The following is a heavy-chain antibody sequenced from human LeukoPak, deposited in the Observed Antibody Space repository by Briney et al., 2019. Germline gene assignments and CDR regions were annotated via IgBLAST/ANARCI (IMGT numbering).Heavy chain of an antibody. CDR1: GFTFSSYA. D-gene: IGHD5-24*01. J-gene: IGHJ4*02. CDR2: ISYDGSNK. Sequence: GGSLRLSCAASGFTFSSYAMHWVRQAPGKGLEWVAVISYDGSNKYYADSVKGRFTISRDNAKNSLYLQMNSLRPEDTAVYYCARDSSNRWLQFIFDYWGQGTLVTVSS. V-gene: IGHV3-30*04. CDR3: ARDSSNRWLQFIFDY.